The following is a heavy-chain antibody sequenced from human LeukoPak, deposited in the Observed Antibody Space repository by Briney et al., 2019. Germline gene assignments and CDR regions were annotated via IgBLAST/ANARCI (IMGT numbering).Heavy chain of an antibody. J-gene: IGHJ5*02. V-gene: IGHV3-30*02. D-gene: IGHD5-18*01. Sequence: GGSLRLSCAASGFTFSSYCMHWVRQAPGKGLEWVAFIRYDGSNKYYADSVKGRFTISRDNSKNTLYLQMNSLRAEDTAVYYCANQDVGYSYGYNWFDPWGQGTLVTVSS. CDR1: GFTFSSYC. CDR2: IRYDGSNK. CDR3: ANQDVGYSYGYNWFDP.